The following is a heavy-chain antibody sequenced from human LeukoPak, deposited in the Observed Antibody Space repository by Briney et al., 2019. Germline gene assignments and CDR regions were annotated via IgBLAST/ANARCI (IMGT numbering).Heavy chain of an antibody. D-gene: IGHD3-3*01. CDR2: IYYSGST. V-gene: IGHV4-39*07. CDR3: ARVTYDFWSGYLVYYYYYYMDV. J-gene: IGHJ6*03. CDR1: GGSISSSSYY. Sequence: SETLSPTCTVSGGSISSSSYYWGWIRQPPGKGLEWIGSIYYSGSTYYNPSLKSRVTISVDTSKNQFSLKLSSVTAADTAVYYCARVTYDFWSGYLVYYYYYYMDVWGKGTTVTVSS.